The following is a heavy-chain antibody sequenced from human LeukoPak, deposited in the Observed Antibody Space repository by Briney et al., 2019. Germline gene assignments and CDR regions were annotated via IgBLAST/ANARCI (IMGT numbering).Heavy chain of an antibody. D-gene: IGHD3-22*01. Sequence: PSETLSLTCTVSVGSICSYSWSCIRQPPGKGEEWIAYSNTSGRTNTNPSRKSGTTMSVDTSQSQFSWNLSSVEAANTAVYYCARRSGSVSGYIDYSGHRALVTVSS. J-gene: IGHJ4*01. CDR2: SNTSGRT. CDR3: ARRSGSVSGYIDY. CDR1: VGSICSYS. V-gene: IGHV4-4*09.